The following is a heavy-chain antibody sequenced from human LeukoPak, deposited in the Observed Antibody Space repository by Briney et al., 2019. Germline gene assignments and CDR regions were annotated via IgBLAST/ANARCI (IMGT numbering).Heavy chain of an antibody. CDR1: GFTLSSYA. CDR2: ISVSGNT. CDR3: ARPITMIVVVTYYYYYMDV. Sequence: GGSLRLSCAASGFTLSSYAMSWVRQAPGKGLEWVSAISVSGNTYHADSVKGRFTISRDNAKNSLYLQMNSLRAEDTALYHCARPITMIVVVTYYYYYMDVWGKGTTVTISS. D-gene: IGHD3-22*01. J-gene: IGHJ6*03. V-gene: IGHV3-23*01.